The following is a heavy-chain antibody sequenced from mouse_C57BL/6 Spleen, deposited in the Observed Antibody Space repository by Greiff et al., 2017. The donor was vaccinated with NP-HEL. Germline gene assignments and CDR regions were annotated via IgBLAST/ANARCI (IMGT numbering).Heavy chain of an antibody. D-gene: IGHD2-3*01. V-gene: IGHV1-19*01. Sequence: EVQLQQSGPVLVKPGASVKMSCKASGYTFTDYYMNWVKQSHGKSLEWIGVINPYNGGTSYNQKFKGKATLTVDKSSSTAYMELNSLTSEDSAVYYCARTSYDGYLLYAMDYWGQGTSVTVSS. J-gene: IGHJ4*01. CDR1: GYTFTDYY. CDR3: ARTSYDGYLLYAMDY. CDR2: INPYNGGT.